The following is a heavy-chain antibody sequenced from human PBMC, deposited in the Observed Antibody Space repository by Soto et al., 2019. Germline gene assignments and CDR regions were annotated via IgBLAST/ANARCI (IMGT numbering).Heavy chain of an antibody. CDR1: GFAFRTYS. J-gene: IGHJ4*02. Sequence: GGSLRLSCAASGFAFRTYSMNWVRQAPGKGLEWVSALSGSGGSTYYADSVKGRFTISRDNSKNTLYLQLNSLRAEDTAVYYCAIPITPDYWGQGTLVTVSS. CDR3: AIPITPDY. D-gene: IGHD3-16*01. CDR2: LSGSGGST. V-gene: IGHV3-23*01.